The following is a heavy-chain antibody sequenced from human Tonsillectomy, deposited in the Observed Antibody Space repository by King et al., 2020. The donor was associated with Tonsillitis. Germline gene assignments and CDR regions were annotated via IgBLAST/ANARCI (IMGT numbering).Heavy chain of an antibody. CDR3: AKAPDYDILTGRYYYGMDV. V-gene: IGHV3-30*02. CDR1: GFIFSNSG. D-gene: IGHD3-9*01. Sequence: VQLVESGGGVVQPGGSLRLSCAASGFIFSNSGLHWVRQAPGKGLEWVAFIWYDGNTKYYADSVKGRFTISRDNSKNTLYLQMNSLRAEKPAVYYCAKAPDYDILTGRYYYGMDVWGQGTTVTVSS. CDR2: IWYDGNTK. J-gene: IGHJ6*02.